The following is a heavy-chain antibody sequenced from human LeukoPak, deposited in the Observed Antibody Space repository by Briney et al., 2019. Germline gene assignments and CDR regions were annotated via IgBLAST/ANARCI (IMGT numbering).Heavy chain of an antibody. V-gene: IGHV4-30-4*01. CDR3: ARGDIVVVPAAIWFDP. CDR1: GGSISSGDYY. Sequence: SETLSLTCTVSGGSISSGDYYWSWIRQPPGTGLEWIGYIYYSGSTYYNPSLKSRVTISVDTSKNQFSLKLGSVTAADTAVYYCARGDIVVVPAAIWFDPWGQGTLVTVSS. J-gene: IGHJ5*02. CDR2: IYYSGST. D-gene: IGHD2-2*01.